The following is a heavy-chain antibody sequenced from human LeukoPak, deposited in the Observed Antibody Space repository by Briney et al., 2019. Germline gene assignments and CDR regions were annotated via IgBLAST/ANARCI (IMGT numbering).Heavy chain of an antibody. CDR3: ARGMRIAAAGTFYFDY. CDR1: GDSVSSNSAA. Sequence: SQTLSLTCAISGDSVSSNSAAWNWIRQSPSRGLEWLGRTYYRSKWYNDYAVSVQSRITIDPDTSKNQFSLQLNSVTPEDTAVYYCARGMRIAAAGTFYFDYWGQGTLVTVSS. CDR2: TYYRSKWYN. V-gene: IGHV6-1*01. J-gene: IGHJ4*02. D-gene: IGHD6-25*01.